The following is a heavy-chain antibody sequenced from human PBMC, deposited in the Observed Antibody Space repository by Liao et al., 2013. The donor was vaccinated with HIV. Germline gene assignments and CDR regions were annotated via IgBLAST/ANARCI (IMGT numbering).Heavy chain of an antibody. V-gene: IGHV4-4*07. CDR1: SGSISSYY. CDR2: IYPSGSS. D-gene: IGHD2-21*01. Sequence: QVQLQESGPRLVKPSETLSLTCTVSSGSISSYYWTWIRQPAGKGLEWIGRIYPSGSSNYNPSLKSRVTMSVDTSKNQFSLKLSFVTAADTAVYYCARCGGDCYHWYFDFWGRGTLVTVSS. J-gene: IGHJ2*01. CDR3: ARCGGDCYHWYFDF.